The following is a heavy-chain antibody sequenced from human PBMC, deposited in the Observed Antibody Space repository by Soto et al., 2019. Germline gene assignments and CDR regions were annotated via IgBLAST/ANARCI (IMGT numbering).Heavy chain of an antibody. CDR2: IIPILGIA. CDR1: GGTFSSYT. Sequence: QVQLVQSGAEVKKPGSSVKVSCKASGGTFSSYTISWVRQAPGQGLVWMGRIIPILGIANYAQKFQGRVTITADKSTSTAYMELSSLRSEDTAVYYCASWVHSSSSWFNSAEYFQHWGQGTLVTVSS. D-gene: IGHD6-13*01. V-gene: IGHV1-69*02. CDR3: ASWVHSSSSWFNSAEYFQH. J-gene: IGHJ1*01.